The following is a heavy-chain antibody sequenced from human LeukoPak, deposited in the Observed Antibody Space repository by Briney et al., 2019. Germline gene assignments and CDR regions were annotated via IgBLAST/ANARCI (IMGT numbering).Heavy chain of an antibody. CDR3: ARDRKSSGWYNIYAFDI. CDR1: GGSISSYY. D-gene: IGHD6-19*01. J-gene: IGHJ3*02. CDR2: IYTSGST. Sequence: SETLSLTCTVSGGSISSYYWSWIRQPAGKGLEWIGRIYTSGSTNYNPSLKSRVTMSVDTSKNQFSLKLSSVTAADTAVYYCARDRKSSGWYNIYAFDIWGQGTMVTVSS. V-gene: IGHV4-4*07.